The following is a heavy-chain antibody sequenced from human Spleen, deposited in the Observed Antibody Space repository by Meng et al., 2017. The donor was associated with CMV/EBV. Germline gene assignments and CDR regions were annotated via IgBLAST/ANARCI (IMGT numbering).Heavy chain of an antibody. D-gene: IGHD4-17*01. CDR1: GGSISSGDYY. CDR3: VRDRYGDYLDY. J-gene: IGHJ4*02. V-gene: IGHV4-30-4*08. CDR2: IYYSGNT. Sequence: SETLSLTCTVSGGSISSGDYYWSWIRQPPGKGLEWIGYIYYSGNTYYNPSLKSRVSMSVDTSKNQFSLKLSSVTAADTAVYYCVRDRYGDYLDYWGQGTLVTVSS.